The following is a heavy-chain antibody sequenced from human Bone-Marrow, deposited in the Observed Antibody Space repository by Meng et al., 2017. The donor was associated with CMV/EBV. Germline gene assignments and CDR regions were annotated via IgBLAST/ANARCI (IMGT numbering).Heavy chain of an antibody. V-gene: IGHV4-38-2*02. D-gene: IGHD3-10*01. CDR2: IYHSGST. CDR1: GYSISSGYY. J-gene: IGHJ4*02. Sequence: SETLSLTCTVSGYSISSGYYWGWIRQPPGKGLEWIGSIYHSGSTYYNPSLKSRVTISVDTSKNQFSLKLSSVTAADTAVYYCARDWELGYWGQGTLVTVSS. CDR3: ARDWELGY.